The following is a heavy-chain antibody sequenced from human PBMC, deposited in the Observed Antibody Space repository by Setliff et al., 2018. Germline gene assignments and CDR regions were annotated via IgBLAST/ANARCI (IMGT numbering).Heavy chain of an antibody. CDR2: ISSSGAT. J-gene: IGHJ4*02. CDR1: GGSFSGYF. V-gene: IGHV4-34*01. D-gene: IGHD5-12*01. Sequence: PSETLSLICAVYGGSFSGYFWGWIRQPPGKGLEWIATISSSGATNYNSSLKSRVTLSRDVAKRQFALNLRSVTAVDTAVYYCAREGRWDYNYPIYWGQGILVTVSS. CDR3: AREGRWDYNYPIY.